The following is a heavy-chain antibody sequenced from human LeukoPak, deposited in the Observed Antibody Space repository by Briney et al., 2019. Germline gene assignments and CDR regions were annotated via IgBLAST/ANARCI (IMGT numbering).Heavy chain of an antibody. CDR2: ISSSSSYT. J-gene: IGHJ4*02. CDR3: ARDRFCGGDCSYFDY. Sequence: GSLRLSCAASGFTFSDYYMSWIRQAPGKGLEWVSYISSSSSYTNYADSVKGRFTISRDNAKNSLYLQMNSLRAEDTAVYYCARDRFCGGDCSYFDYWGQGTLVTVSS. CDR1: GFTFSDYY. D-gene: IGHD2-21*02. V-gene: IGHV3-11*05.